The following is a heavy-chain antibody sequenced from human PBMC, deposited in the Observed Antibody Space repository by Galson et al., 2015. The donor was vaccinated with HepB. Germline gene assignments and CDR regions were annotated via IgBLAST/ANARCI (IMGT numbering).Heavy chain of an antibody. CDR1: GGSISSSSYY. CDR2: IYYSGST. Sequence: ETLSLTCTVSGGSISSSSYYWGWIRQPPGKGLEWIGSIYYSGSTYYNPSLKSRVTISVDTSKNQFSLKLSSVTAADTAVYYCARAVPVFYCSSTSCYAPSCFDYWGQGTLVTVPS. J-gene: IGHJ4*02. CDR3: ARAVPVFYCSSTSCYAPSCFDY. V-gene: IGHV4-39*07. D-gene: IGHD2-2*01.